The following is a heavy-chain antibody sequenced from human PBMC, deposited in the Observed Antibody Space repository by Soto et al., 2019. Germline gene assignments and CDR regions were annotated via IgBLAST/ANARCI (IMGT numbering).Heavy chain of an antibody. D-gene: IGHD3-3*01. CDR2: ISSSGSTI. Sequence: QVQLVESGGGLVKPGGSLRLSCAASGFTFSDYYMSWIRQAPGKGLEWVSYISSSGSTIYYADSVKGRFTISRDNPKNSLNIKMNSLRAEDTAVYYGVSSSSYEFWSGYRSYYIDVWGKGTTVTVSS. J-gene: IGHJ6*03. CDR3: VSSSSYEFWSGYRSYYIDV. V-gene: IGHV3-11*01. CDR1: GFTFSDYY.